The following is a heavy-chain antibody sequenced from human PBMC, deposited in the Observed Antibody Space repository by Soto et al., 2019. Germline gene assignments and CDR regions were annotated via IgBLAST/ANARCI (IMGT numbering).Heavy chain of an antibody. CDR3: AADVGGYIYGLGKY. V-gene: IGHV1-69*13. D-gene: IGHD5-18*01. CDR1: GGTFSSYA. J-gene: IGHJ4*02. CDR2: IIPSFGTA. Sequence: GASVKVSCKASGGTFSSYAISWVRQAPGQGLEWMGGIIPSFGTANYAQEFQGRVTITGDESTSTAYMELSGLRSEDTAVYYCAADVGGYIYGLGKYWGQGTLVTVSS.